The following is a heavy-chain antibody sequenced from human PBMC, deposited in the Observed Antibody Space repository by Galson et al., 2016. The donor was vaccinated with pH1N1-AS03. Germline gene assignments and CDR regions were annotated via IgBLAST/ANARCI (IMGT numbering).Heavy chain of an antibody. CDR2: INTDSGVT. D-gene: IGHD2-2*01. J-gene: IGHJ6*02. V-gene: IGHV1-2*04. CDR3: ARDPRGPCTSATCPTTYCFGMDV. Sequence: SVKVSCKASGYIFTGFYVHWVRQAPGQGLGWMGWINTDSGVTNYAQKFEAWVTMTRDTSVSTAYMELYGLKSDDTAVYYCARDPRGPCTSATCPTTYCFGMDVWGQGTTVIVSS. CDR1: GYIFTGFY.